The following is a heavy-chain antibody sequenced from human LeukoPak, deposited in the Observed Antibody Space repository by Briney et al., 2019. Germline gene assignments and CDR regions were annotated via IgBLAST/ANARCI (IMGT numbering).Heavy chain of an antibody. Sequence: SETLSLTCAVSGGSISSGGYSWSWIRQPPGTGLEWIGYIYHSGSTYYNPSLKSRVTISVDRSKNQFSLKLSSVTAADTAVYYCASGGTNYFDYWGQGTLVTVSS. CDR2: IYHSGST. D-gene: IGHD4-23*01. CDR1: GGSISSGGYS. CDR3: ASGGTNYFDY. V-gene: IGHV4-30-2*01. J-gene: IGHJ4*02.